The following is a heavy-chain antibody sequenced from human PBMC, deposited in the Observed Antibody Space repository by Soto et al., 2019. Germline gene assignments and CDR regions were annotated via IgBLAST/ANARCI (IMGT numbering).Heavy chain of an antibody. D-gene: IGHD4-17*01. CDR1: GFTFSSYS. J-gene: IGHJ5*02. Sequence: EVQLVESGGGLVQPGGSLRLSCAASGFTFSSYSMNWVRQAPGKGLEWVSYIDSSSGTIYYADSVKGRFTISRDNAKNSLYLQMNSLRDEDTAVYYSAREDGDLNWFDPWGQGTLVTVSS. V-gene: IGHV3-48*02. CDR3: AREDGDLNWFDP. CDR2: IDSSSGTI.